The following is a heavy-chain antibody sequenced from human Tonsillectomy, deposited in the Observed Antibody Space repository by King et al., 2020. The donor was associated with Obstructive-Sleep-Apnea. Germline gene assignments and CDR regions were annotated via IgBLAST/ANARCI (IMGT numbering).Heavy chain of an antibody. Sequence: VQLVESGGGLVKPGGSLRLSCAASGFTFSDYYMSWIRQAPGKGLEWVSYISSSGSNIYYADSVKGRFTISRDNAKNSLYLQMNSLRAEDTAVFYCARGNILTSRDYSYFGMDVWGQGTTVTVSS. J-gene: IGHJ6*02. V-gene: IGHV3-11*01. CDR1: GFTFSDYY. CDR3: ARGNILTSRDYSYFGMDV. D-gene: IGHD3-9*01. CDR2: ISSSGSNI.